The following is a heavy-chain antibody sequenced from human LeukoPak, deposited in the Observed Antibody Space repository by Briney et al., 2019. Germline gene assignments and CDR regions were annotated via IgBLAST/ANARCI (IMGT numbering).Heavy chain of an antibody. CDR1: GGSISSSSYY. Sequence: SETLSLTCTVTGGSISSSSYYSGWIRRPPGKGLEWIGSIYYSGSTYYNPSIKSRVTISVDTSKNQFSLKLSSVTAADTAVYYCARQLGYCSSTSCYADKVDYWGQGTLVTVSS. V-gene: IGHV4-39*01. CDR2: IYYSGST. D-gene: IGHD2-2*01. J-gene: IGHJ4*02. CDR3: ARQLGYCSSTSCYADKVDY.